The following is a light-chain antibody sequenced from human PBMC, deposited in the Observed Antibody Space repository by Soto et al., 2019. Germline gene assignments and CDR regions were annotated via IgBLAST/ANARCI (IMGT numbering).Light chain of an antibody. Sequence: DIQMTQSPSTLSASVGDRLTITCRASQSISSWLAWYQQKPGKAPKLLIYDASSLESGVPSRFSGSGSGTEFTLTISSLQPDDFATYYCQQYNIYWTFGQGTKVEIE. J-gene: IGKJ1*01. CDR3: QQYNIYWT. V-gene: IGKV1-5*01. CDR1: QSISSW. CDR2: DAS.